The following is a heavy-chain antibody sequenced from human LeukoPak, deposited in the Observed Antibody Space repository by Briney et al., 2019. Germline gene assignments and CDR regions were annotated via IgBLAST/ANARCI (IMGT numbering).Heavy chain of an antibody. Sequence: ASVKVPCKASGYTFTFFYIHWVRQAPGQGLEWMGWINPNSGGTNYAQKFQGRVTMTRDTSISTAYMELSRLRSDDTAVYYCATAGGYCTSTSCHSYFDYWGQGTLVTVSS. V-gene: IGHV1-2*02. CDR2: INPNSGGT. CDR1: GYTFTFFY. CDR3: ATAGGYCTSTSCHSYFDY. J-gene: IGHJ4*02. D-gene: IGHD2-2*01.